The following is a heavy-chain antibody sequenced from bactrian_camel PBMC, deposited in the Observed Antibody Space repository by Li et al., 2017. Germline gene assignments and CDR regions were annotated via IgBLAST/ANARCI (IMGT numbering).Heavy chain of an antibody. CDR3: ATDSPAACEYCSGGYCSLLLGY. V-gene: IGHV3-3*01. J-gene: IGHJ6*01. D-gene: IGHD2*01. Sequence: QVQLVESGGGSVQAGGSLRLSCRISGYDYGSYCMAWFRQAPGKEPEGVAAQRDAATYYADSVKGRFTISQDAATKVLYLHMNDLKPEDTGIYYCATDSPAACEYCSGGYCSLLLGYRGQGTQVTVS. CDR1: GYDYGSYC. CDR2: QRDAAT.